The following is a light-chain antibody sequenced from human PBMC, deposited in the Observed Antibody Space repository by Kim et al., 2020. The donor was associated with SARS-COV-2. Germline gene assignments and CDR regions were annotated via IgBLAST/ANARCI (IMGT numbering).Light chain of an antibody. Sequence: SVALGLSARLTCGGNNIGSKNVLWYLQKPGPAPVLVIYRDSNRPSGIPEPFSGSNSGNTATLTISRAQAGDEADYYCQVWDSSTVVFGGGTQLTVL. J-gene: IGLJ2*01. CDR3: QVWDSSTVV. CDR1: NIGSKN. V-gene: IGLV3-9*01. CDR2: RDS.